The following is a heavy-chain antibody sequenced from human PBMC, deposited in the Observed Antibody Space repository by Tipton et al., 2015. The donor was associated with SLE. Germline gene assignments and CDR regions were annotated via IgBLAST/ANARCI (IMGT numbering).Heavy chain of an antibody. CDR2: INSDGSST. J-gene: IGHJ4*02. CDR3: AKFWYSGNTDFDY. CDR1: GFTFSSYW. D-gene: IGHD1-26*01. V-gene: IGHV3-74*01. Sequence: SLRLSCAASGFTFSSYWMHWVRQAPGKGLVWVSRINSDGSSTSYADSVRGRFTISRDNSKNTLYLQMNSLRAEDTAVYYCAKFWYSGNTDFDYWGQGTLVTVSS.